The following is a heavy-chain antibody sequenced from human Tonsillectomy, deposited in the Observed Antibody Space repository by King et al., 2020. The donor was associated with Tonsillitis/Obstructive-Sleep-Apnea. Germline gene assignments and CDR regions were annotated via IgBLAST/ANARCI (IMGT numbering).Heavy chain of an antibody. D-gene: IGHD2-8*01. CDR3: AREQGCTNGVCYTRLFDY. J-gene: IGHJ4*02. Sequence: VQLPQSGPGLVKPSQTLSLPCALSGDSVSSNSAAWNWIRQSPSRGLEWLGRTYYRSKWYNDYAVSVRSRITINPETSKNQFSLQLNSLTPEDTAVYYCAREQGCTNGVCYTRLFDYWGQGTLVTVSS. CDR2: TYYRSKWYN. CDR1: GDSVSSNSAA. V-gene: IGHV6-1*01.